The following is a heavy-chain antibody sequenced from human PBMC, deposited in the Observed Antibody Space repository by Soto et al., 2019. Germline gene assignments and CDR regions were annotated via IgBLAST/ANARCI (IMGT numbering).Heavy chain of an antibody. J-gene: IGHJ4*02. CDR3: ARMGGVTVTAPFDY. CDR1: GGTFSSYA. V-gene: IGHV1-69*06. D-gene: IGHD2-21*02. Sequence: QVQLVQSGAEVKKPGSSVKVSCKASGGTFSSYAISWVRQAPGQGLEWMGGIIPIFGTANYAQKFQGRVTITADKSTSTAYMELGSRRSEDTAVYYCARMGGVTVTAPFDYWGQGTLVTVSS. CDR2: IIPIFGTA.